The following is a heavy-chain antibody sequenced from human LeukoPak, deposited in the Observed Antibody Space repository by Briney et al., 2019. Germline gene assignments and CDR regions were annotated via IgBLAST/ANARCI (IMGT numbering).Heavy chain of an antibody. D-gene: IGHD3-16*02. J-gene: IGHJ4*02. CDR1: GGSISSYY. V-gene: IGHV4-59*08. Sequence: PSETPSLTCTVSGGSISSYYWSWIRQPPGKGLEWIGYIYYSGSTNYNPSLKSRVTISVDTSKNQFSLKLSSVTAADTAVYYCARLVGLRLGELSLYPDYWGQGTLVTVSS. CDR3: ARLVGLRLGELSLYPDY. CDR2: IYYSGST.